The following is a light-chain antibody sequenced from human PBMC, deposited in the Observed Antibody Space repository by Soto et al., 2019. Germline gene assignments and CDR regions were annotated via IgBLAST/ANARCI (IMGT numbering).Light chain of an antibody. J-gene: IGKJ1*01. CDR2: DAS. V-gene: IGKV1-5*01. Sequence: DDERREGPATRSAWVADSVTITCRASQSINRWLAWCQQKPGKAPKLLIFDASTLESGVPSRFSGSGSRTEFTLTISRPQPDDFATFSCQLHPSYSEAFGQGTKVDIK. CDR1: QSINRW. CDR3: QLHPSYSEA.